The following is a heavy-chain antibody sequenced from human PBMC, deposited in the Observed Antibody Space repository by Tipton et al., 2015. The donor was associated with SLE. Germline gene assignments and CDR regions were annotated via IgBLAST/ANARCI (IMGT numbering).Heavy chain of an antibody. CDR3: ARGMVTWRGAILGVDV. Sequence: TLSLTCTVSGGSISSGYYYWSWIRQPAGKGLEWIGRIFVSGVTNYNPSLKSRVTISIDTSKNQFSLKLTSVTAADTAVYYCARGMVTWRGAILGVDVWGQGATVNVSS. V-gene: IGHV4-61*02. CDR2: IFVSGVT. CDR1: GGSISSGYYY. D-gene: IGHD2-21*02. J-gene: IGHJ6*02.